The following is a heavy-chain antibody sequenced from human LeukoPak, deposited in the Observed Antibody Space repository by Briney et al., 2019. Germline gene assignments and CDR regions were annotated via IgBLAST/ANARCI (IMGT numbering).Heavy chain of an antibody. D-gene: IGHD6-25*01. CDR1: EYTFTNFG. J-gene: IGHJ4*02. Sequence: ASVKVSCKASEYTFTNFGITWVRQAPGQGLEWMGWISAYNGNTNYGQKFQGRVTMTTDTSTSTAYMELRSLRSDDTAVYFCARTIREDSSGTFDYWGQGTLVTVSS. CDR3: ARTIREDSSGTFDY. CDR2: ISAYNGNT. V-gene: IGHV1-18*01.